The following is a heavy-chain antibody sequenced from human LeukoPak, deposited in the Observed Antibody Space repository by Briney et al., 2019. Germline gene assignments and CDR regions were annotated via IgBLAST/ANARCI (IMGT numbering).Heavy chain of an antibody. CDR2: ISGTTSRT. D-gene: IGHD3-22*01. CDR1: GFTFSTYA. CDR3: AKVPTAGIVVVISYSYYFDY. J-gene: IGHJ4*02. V-gene: IGHV3-23*01. Sequence: GGSLRLSCAASGFTFSTYAMSWVRQAPGKGLEWVSAISGTTSRTYYADSVRGRFTISRDNSKNMLYLHMNSLRAEDTAVYYCAKVPTAGIVVVISYSYYFDYWGQGTLVTVSS.